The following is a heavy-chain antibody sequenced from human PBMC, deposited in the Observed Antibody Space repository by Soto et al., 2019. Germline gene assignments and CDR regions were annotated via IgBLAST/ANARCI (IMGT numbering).Heavy chain of an antibody. CDR1: GFSFNSYA. V-gene: IGHV3-23*01. J-gene: IGHJ4*02. CDR3: TGATYLDY. CDR2: IGGAGDST. Sequence: EVQLLESGGGLVQPGGSLRLSGAASGFSFNSYAMSWVRQAPGKGLEWVSHIGGAGDSTYYADSVKGRFTISRDNSKKTVYLQMESLRAEDTAVYYCTGATYLDYWGQGTLVTVSS.